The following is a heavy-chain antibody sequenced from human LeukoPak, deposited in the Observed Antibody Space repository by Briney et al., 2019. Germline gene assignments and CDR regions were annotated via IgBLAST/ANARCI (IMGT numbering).Heavy chain of an antibody. CDR2: INHSGST. CDR1: GGSIRSYY. CDR3: AREKPRYSSGWYLDY. D-gene: IGHD6-19*01. Sequence: PSETLSLTCTVSGGSIRSYYWSWIRQPPGKGLEWIGEINHSGSTNYDPSLKSRVTISVDTSKNQFSLKLSSVTAADTAVYYCAREKPRYSSGWYLDYWGQGTLVTVSS. J-gene: IGHJ4*02. V-gene: IGHV4-34*01.